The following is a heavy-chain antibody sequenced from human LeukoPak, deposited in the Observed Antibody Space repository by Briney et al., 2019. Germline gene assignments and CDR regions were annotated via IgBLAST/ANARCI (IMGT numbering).Heavy chain of an antibody. V-gene: IGHV3-30*04. J-gene: IGHJ5*02. CDR1: GFTFSSYA. CDR2: ISYDGSNK. CDR3: ARDLGTTEGNWFDP. D-gene: IGHD1-1*01. Sequence: GSLRLSCAASGFTFSSYAMHWVRKAPGKGLEWVAVISYDGSNKYYADSVKGRFTISRDNSKNTLYLQMNSLRAEDTAVYYCARDLGTTEGNWFDPWGQGTLVTVSS.